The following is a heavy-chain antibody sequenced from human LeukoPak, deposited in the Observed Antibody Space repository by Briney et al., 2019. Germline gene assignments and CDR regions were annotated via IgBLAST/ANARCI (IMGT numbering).Heavy chain of an antibody. V-gene: IGHV3-7*01. D-gene: IGHD1-26*01. Sequence: GGSLRLSRAVSGFTFSTYWMSWVRQAPGKGLEWVANIKQDGSEKYYVDSVKGRFTISRDNAKNSLYLQMNSLRVEDTAVYYCARGSLSSGSYLNYWGQGTLVTVSS. CDR2: IKQDGSEK. J-gene: IGHJ4*02. CDR3: ARGSLSSGSYLNY. CDR1: GFTFSTYW.